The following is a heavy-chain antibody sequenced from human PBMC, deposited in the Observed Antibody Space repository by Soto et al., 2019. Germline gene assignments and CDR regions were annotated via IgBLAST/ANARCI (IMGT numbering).Heavy chain of an antibody. CDR1: GGSITNNY. Sequence: QVQLQESGPGLLKPSETLSLSCSVSGGSITNNYWSWIRQPPGKGLEWIGYIYSSGSVNYNPSLMCRYIMSFCTSKSQLSLTLGSVTAADTAVYCCSRGGVREGCYYYHGLDVWGQGGTVSVSS. J-gene: IGHJ6*02. D-gene: IGHD3-10*01. V-gene: IGHV4-59*01. CDR2: IYSSGSV. CDR3: SRGGVREGCYYYHGLDV.